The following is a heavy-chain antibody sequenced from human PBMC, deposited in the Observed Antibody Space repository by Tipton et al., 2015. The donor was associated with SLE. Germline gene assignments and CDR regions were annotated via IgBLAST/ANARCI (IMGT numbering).Heavy chain of an antibody. J-gene: IGHJ5*02. CDR2: IYYSGST. D-gene: IGHD2-21*01. CDR3: ARGGGGDVLNWFDP. CDR1: GGSINSGGYY. V-gene: IGHV4-31*03. Sequence: TLSLTCTVSGGSINSGGYYWSWIRQHPGKGLEWIGYIYYSGSTYYNPSLKSRVTISVDTSKNQFSLKLSSVTAADTAIYFCARGGGGDVLNWFDPWGQGTLVSVSP.